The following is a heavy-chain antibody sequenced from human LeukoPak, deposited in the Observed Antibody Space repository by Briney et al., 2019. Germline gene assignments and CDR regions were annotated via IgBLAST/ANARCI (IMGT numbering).Heavy chain of an antibody. CDR2: IYYSGST. CDR1: GGSISSYY. Sequence: PSETLSLTCTVSGGSISSYYWSWIRQPPGKGLEWIGYIYYSGSTNYNPSLKSRVTISVDTSKNQFSLKLSSVTAADTAVYYCARDPNWGAYNWFDPWGQGTLVTVSS. V-gene: IGHV4-59*01. J-gene: IGHJ5*02. D-gene: IGHD7-27*01. CDR3: ARDPNWGAYNWFDP.